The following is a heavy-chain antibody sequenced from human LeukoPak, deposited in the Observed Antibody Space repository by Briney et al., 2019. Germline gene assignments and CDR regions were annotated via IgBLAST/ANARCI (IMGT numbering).Heavy chain of an antibody. J-gene: IGHJ4*02. CDR2: IKQDGSEK. CDR1: GFTFSDYY. CDR3: ARGVGVNYYDSRYFDY. V-gene: IGHV3-7*03. Sequence: GGSLRLSCAASGFTFSDYYMSWIRQAPGKGLEWVTNIKQDGSEKYYVDSVKGRFTISRDNAKNSLYLQMNSLRAEDTAVYYCARGVGVNYYDSRYFDYWGQGTLVTVSS. D-gene: IGHD3-22*01.